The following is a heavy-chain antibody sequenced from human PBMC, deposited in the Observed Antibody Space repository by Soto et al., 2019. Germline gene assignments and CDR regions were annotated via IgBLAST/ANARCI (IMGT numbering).Heavy chain of an antibody. Sequence: EVQLVESGGGLVQPGGSLRLSCAASGFTFSDWWMNWVRQVPGKGLVWVSRINPDGSIVDYADSVKGRFTVSRDNAKNTLYLQMNSLRAEDTAVYYFLSLAISWGQGTLVTVSS. CDR3: LSLAIS. J-gene: IGHJ4*02. CDR2: INPDGSIV. V-gene: IGHV3-74*01. CDR1: GFTFSDWW.